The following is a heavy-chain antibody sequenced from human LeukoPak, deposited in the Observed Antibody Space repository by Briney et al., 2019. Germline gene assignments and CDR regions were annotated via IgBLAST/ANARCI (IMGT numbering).Heavy chain of an antibody. CDR2: IYYSGST. CDR1: GGSISSYY. CDR3: AREGELTYYYDSSGYYPDY. J-gene: IGHJ4*02. D-gene: IGHD3-22*01. Sequence: PSETLSLTCTVSGGSISSYYWSWIRQPPGKGLEWIGYIYYSGSTNYNPSLKSRVTISVDTSKNQFSLKLSSVTAADTAVYYCAREGELTYYYDSSGYYPDYWGQGTLVTVSS. V-gene: IGHV4-59*01.